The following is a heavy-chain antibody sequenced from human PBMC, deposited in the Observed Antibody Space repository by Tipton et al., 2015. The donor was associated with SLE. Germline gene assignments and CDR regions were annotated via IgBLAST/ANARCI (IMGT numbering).Heavy chain of an antibody. CDR3: ARDVVGATEGLDY. V-gene: IGHV3-30*19. CDR1: GFTFSSYD. Sequence: SLRLSCAASGFTFSSYDMHWVRQAPGKGLDWLAVISFDGSHKYYADSVKGRFTISRDNSKNTLYLQMNSLRPEDTAVYYCARDVVGATEGLDYWGQGTLVTVSS. J-gene: IGHJ4*02. D-gene: IGHD1-26*01. CDR2: ISFDGSHK.